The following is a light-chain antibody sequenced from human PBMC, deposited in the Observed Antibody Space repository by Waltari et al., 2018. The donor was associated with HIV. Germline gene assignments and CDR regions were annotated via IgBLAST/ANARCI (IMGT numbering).Light chain of an antibody. CDR1: SSDMGGYNF. V-gene: IGLV2-14*01. Sequence: QSALTQPASVSGSPGQSITISCTGTSSDMGGYNFVSWYQQHPGRAPRLMIYEVTSRPSGVSNRFSGSRSGNTASLTISGLQAEDEADYYCSSYTSSATGVLFGGGTTLTVL. CDR2: EVT. J-gene: IGLJ2*01. CDR3: SSYTSSATGVL.